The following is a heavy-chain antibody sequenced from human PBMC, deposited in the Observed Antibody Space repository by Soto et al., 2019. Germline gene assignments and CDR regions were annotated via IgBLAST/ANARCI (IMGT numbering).Heavy chain of an antibody. V-gene: IGHV3-33*05. Sequence: QVQLVESGGGVVKPGRSLSLSCVESGLTFRRYAIPGVRQVQAKGWQWVALTSFEGSNNFYGDSVKGRFTISRHNSRNTVELQMDSLTFEDTALYYCARWGTTGGLDVWGQGTLVSVSS. CDR2: TSFEGSNN. J-gene: IGHJ4*02. CDR1: GLTFRRYA. D-gene: IGHD3-16*01. CDR3: ARWGTTGGLDV.